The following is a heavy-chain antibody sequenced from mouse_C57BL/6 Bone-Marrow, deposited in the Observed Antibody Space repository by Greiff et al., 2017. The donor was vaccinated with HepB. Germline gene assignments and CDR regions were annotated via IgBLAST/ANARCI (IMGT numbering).Heavy chain of an antibody. CDR1: GLSLTSYG. CDR2: IWSDGST. CDR3: AKAGVYYAMDY. Sequence: QVQLQQSGPGLVAPSQSLSITCTVSGLSLTSYGVHWVRQPPGKGLEWLVVIWSDGSTTYNSALKSRLSISKDNSKSQVFLKMNSLQADDTAMYYCAKAGVYYAMDYWGQGTSVTVSS. V-gene: IGHV2-6*03. J-gene: IGHJ4*01.